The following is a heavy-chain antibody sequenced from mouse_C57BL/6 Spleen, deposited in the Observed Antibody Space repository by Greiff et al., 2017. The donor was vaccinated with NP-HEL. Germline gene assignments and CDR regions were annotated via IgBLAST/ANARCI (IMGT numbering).Heavy chain of an antibody. J-gene: IGHJ4*01. V-gene: IGHV7-3*01. CDR3: ARPFNWDGAMDY. D-gene: IGHD4-1*01. Sequence: EVHLVESGGGLVQPGGSLSLSCAASGFTFTDYYMSWVRQPPGKALEWLGFIRNKANGYTTEYSASVKGRFTISRDNSQSILYLQMNALRAEDSATYYCARPFNWDGAMDYWGQGTSVTVSS. CDR1: GFTFTDYY. CDR2: IRNKANGYTT.